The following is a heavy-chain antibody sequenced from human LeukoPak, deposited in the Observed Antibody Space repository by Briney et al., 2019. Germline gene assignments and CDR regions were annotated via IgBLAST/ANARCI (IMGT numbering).Heavy chain of an antibody. CDR2: IYTSGST. CDR1: GGSISSYY. J-gene: IGHJ6*03. V-gene: IGHV4-4*07. CDR3: ARVIAVTTYYYCYYMDV. D-gene: IGHD4-17*01. Sequence: SETLSLTCTVSGGSISSYYWSWIRQPAGKGLEWIGRIYTSGSTNYNPSLKSRVTMSVDTSKNQFSLKLSSVTAADTAVYYCARVIAVTTYYYCYYMDVWGKGTTVTVSS.